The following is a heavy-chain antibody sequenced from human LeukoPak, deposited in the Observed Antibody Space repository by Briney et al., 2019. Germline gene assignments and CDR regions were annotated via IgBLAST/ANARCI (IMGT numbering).Heavy chain of an antibody. Sequence: ASVKVSCKASGYTFTSYYMHWMRQAPGQGLEWMGIINPSGGSTSYAQKFQGRVTMTRDTSTSTVYMELSSLRSEDTAVYYCARDRGRFLEWLLPTGFDYWGQGTLVTVSS. V-gene: IGHV1-46*01. J-gene: IGHJ4*02. CDR1: GYTFTSYY. D-gene: IGHD3-3*01. CDR2: INPSGGST. CDR3: ARDRGRFLEWLLPTGFDY.